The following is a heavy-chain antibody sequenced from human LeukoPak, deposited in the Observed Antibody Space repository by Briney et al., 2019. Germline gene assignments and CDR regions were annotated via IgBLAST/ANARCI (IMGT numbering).Heavy chain of an antibody. CDR1: GFTFSSYP. CDR3: ARGGYGDYVADYYYYGMDV. Sequence: GGSLRLSCAASGFTFSSYPMHWVRRAPGKGLECVAVISYDGSNKYYADSVKGRFTISRDNSKNTLYLQMNSLGAEDTAVYYCARGGYGDYVADYYYYGMDVWGQGTTVTVSS. J-gene: IGHJ6*02. D-gene: IGHD4-17*01. CDR2: ISYDGSNK. V-gene: IGHV3-30-3*01.